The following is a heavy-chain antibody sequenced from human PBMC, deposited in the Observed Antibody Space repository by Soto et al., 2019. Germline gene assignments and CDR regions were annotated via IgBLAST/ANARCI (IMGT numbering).Heavy chain of an antibody. CDR3: ARPHGGSSGWDNWFDP. CDR2: ISFDEIHK. J-gene: IGHJ5*02. CDR1: GFSFSSYG. D-gene: IGHD6-25*01. Sequence: GGSLRLSCAASGFSFSSYGMHWIRQAPGKGLEWVAVISFDEIHKFYADSVRGRFTVSRDISKNTLYLQMDNLRAEDTAVYYCARPHGGSSGWDNWFDPWGQGTLVTVSS. V-gene: IGHV3-30*03.